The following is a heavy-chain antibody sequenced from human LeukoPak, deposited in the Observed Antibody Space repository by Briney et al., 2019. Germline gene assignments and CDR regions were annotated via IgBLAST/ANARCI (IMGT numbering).Heavy chain of an antibody. CDR1: GFTFSSYG. CDR2: IRYDGSNK. D-gene: IGHD6-13*01. V-gene: IGHV3-30*02. J-gene: IGHJ3*02. CDR3: ARAYWAAAAGTKGGAFDI. Sequence: PGGSLRLSCAASGFTFSSYGMHWVRQAPGKGLEWVAFIRYDGSNKYYADSVKGRFTISRDNAKNSLYLQMNSLRAEDTAVYYCARAYWAAAAGTKGGAFDIWGQGTMVTVSS.